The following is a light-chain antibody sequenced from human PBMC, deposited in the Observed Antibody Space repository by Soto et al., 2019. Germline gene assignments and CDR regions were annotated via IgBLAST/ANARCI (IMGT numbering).Light chain of an antibody. CDR3: QQYDSYPLT. V-gene: IGKV3-20*01. Sequence: EIVLTQSPGTLSLSPGERATLSCRASQSVSSSYLAWYQQKPGQAPRLLIYGASSRATGIPDRFSGSGSGTDFTLTISRLEPEDFAVYYCQQYDSYPLTFGGGTKVDI. CDR1: QSVSSSY. J-gene: IGKJ4*01. CDR2: GAS.